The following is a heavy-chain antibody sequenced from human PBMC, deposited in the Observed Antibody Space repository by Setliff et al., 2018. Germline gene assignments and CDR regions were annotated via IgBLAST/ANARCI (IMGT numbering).Heavy chain of an antibody. CDR1: GFTFSNYG. D-gene: IGHD3-16*02. CDR2: IQHDGNIK. CDR3: AKVIGGYPPKPSDY. Sequence: QSGGSLRLSCVASGFTFSNYGMHWVRQAPGKGLEWVTYIQHDGNIKHCADSVKGRCTISRDNSKNTLYLEMSSLRPEDTAVYYCAKVIGGYPPKPSDYWGQGTLVTVSS. J-gene: IGHJ4*02. V-gene: IGHV3-30*02.